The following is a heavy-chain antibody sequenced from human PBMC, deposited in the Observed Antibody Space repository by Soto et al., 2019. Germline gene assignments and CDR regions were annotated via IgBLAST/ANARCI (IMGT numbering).Heavy chain of an antibody. Sequence: QVQLVQSGAEVKKPGSSVKVSCKASGGTFSSYTISWVRQAPGQGLEWMGRIIPILGIANYAQKFQGRVTITADKSTGPAYMELSSLRSEDTAVYYCARDFASGYSDYWGQGTLVTVSS. CDR2: IIPILGIA. V-gene: IGHV1-69*02. CDR1: GGTFSSYT. CDR3: ARDFASGYSDY. D-gene: IGHD3-22*01. J-gene: IGHJ4*02.